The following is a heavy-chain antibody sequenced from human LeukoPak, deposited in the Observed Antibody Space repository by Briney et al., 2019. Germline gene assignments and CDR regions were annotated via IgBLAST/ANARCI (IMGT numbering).Heavy chain of an antibody. D-gene: IGHD2-2*01. CDR1: GFTFSSYA. CDR2: INSDGSST. CDR3: ARDHCSSTSCYLSVYYFDY. Sequence: GGSLRLSCAASGFTFSSYAVSWVRQAPGKGLVWVSRINSDGSSTNYADSVKGRFTISRDNAKNTLYLQMNSLRAEDTAVYYCARDHCSSTSCYLSVYYFDYWGQGTLVTVSS. V-gene: IGHV3-74*01. J-gene: IGHJ4*02.